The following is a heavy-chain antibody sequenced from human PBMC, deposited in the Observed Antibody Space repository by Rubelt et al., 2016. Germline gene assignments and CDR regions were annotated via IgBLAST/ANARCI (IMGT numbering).Heavy chain of an antibody. Sequence: QLQESGPGLVKSSETLSLNCNVSGYSISSGYYWAWIRQPPGKGLEWIGSIHQGGNTYYSPSLTSRVAISVSTSNLQFSLRLASVTAADTAVYYCARVGYSFGRQNWFDPWGQGALVTVSS. CDR2: IHQGGNT. J-gene: IGHJ5*02. D-gene: IGHD5-12*01. V-gene: IGHV4-38-2*02. CDR3: ARVGYSFGRQNWFDP. CDR1: GYSISSGYY.